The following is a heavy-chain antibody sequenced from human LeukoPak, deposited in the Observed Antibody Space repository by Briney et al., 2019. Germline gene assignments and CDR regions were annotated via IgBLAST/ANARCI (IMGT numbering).Heavy chain of an antibody. CDR1: GFAFDDFA. V-gene: IGHV3-43*02. CDR2: ISGNGGMT. Sequence: GGSLRLSCAASGFAFDDFAMNWVRQAPGKGLEWVSLISGNGGMTYYADSVKGRFTISRDNNKNSLHLQMNSLKTEDTSLYYCAKVLLTRVASCSSSSCFAARWSFDFWGQGTLVTVSS. CDR3: AKVLLTRVASCSSSSCFAARWSFDF. J-gene: IGHJ4*02. D-gene: IGHD2-2*01.